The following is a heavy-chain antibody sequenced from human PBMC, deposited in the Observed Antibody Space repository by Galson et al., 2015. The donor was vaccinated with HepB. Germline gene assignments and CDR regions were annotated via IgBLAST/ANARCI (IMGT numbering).Heavy chain of an antibody. CDR2: FDPEDGET. Sequence: SVKVSCKVSGYTLTELSMHWVRQAPGKGLEWMGGFDPEDGETIYAQKFQGRVTMTEDTSTDTAYMELSSLRSEDTAVYYCATGLGIVVVPAAIPAEYFQHWGQGTLVAVSS. CDR1: GYTLTELS. CDR3: ATGLGIVVVPAAIPAEYFQH. J-gene: IGHJ1*01. D-gene: IGHD2-2*02. V-gene: IGHV1-24*01.